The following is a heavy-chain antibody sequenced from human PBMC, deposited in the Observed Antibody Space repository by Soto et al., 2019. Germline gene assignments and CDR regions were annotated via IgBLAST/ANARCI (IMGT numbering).Heavy chain of an antibody. Sequence: GSVKVSCKASGYTFTRFDINWVGQGPGQGLEWMGWMNPNSGNTGYAQKFQGKVTMTRNTSISTAYMELSSLRSEDTAVYYCARGRKVWFGEFLIDYWGQGTLVTVSS. V-gene: IGHV1-8*01. CDR2: MNPNSGNT. CDR3: ARGRKVWFGEFLIDY. J-gene: IGHJ4*02. D-gene: IGHD3-10*01. CDR1: GYTFTRFD.